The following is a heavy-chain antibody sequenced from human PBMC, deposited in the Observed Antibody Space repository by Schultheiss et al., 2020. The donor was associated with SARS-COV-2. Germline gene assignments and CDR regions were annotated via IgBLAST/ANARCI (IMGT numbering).Heavy chain of an antibody. Sequence: ASVKVSCKASGYTFTGYYMHWVRQAPGQGLEWMGRINPNSGGTNYAQKFQGRVTMTRDTSISTAYMEVSSLRSEDTAVYYCAVYCSSTSCYNRDYGMDVWGQGTTDTVSS. CDR2: INPNSGGT. J-gene: IGHJ6*02. V-gene: IGHV1-2*06. CDR3: AVYCSSTSCYNRDYGMDV. CDR1: GYTFTGYY. D-gene: IGHD2-2*02.